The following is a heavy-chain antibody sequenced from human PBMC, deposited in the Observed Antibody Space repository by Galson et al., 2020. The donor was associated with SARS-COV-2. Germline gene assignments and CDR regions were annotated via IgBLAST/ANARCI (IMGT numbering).Heavy chain of an antibody. D-gene: IGHD3-3*01. V-gene: IGHV4-61*09. CDR3: ASYDFWSASYS. CDR1: GASLSSGTYY. Sequence: SETLSLTCTVSGASLSSGTYYWNWIRQPAGKGLEWIGHIYTSGSPNYNPSLKRRVTISVDTSKSQFSLKLSSVTAADTAVYYCASYDFWSASYSWGQGTLVTVSS. J-gene: IGHJ4*02. CDR2: IYTSGSP.